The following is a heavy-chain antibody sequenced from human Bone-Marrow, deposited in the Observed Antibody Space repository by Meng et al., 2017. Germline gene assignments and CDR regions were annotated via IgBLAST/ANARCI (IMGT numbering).Heavy chain of an antibody. V-gene: IGHV1-2*02. J-gene: IGHJ4*02. CDR3: ARDKLRSGHVN. CDR2: FNPNNGGT. Sequence: QVLSVEQRAEGEAPGVSVKVSCNASGSVFSDYYIHWVRQAPGQALGWMGWFNPNNGGTNSARKFQCRVTRARKTSNSTAYMELNSLKSDDTAVFYCARDKLRSGHVNWCQGTLVTVSS. CDR1: GSVFSDYY. D-gene: IGHD5-12*01.